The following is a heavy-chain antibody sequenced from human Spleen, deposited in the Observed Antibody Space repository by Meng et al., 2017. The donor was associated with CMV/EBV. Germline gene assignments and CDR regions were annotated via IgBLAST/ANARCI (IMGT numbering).Heavy chain of an antibody. V-gene: IGHV3-33*06. Sequence: GGSLRLSCAASGFTFSSYGIHWVRQAPGKGLEWVALIWYDGSNKYYADSVKGRFTISRDNSKNTLYLQMNSLRGEDTAVYYCAKGGYSSSLYGMDVWGQGTTVTVSS. CDR3: AKGGYSSSLYGMDV. CDR2: IWYDGSNK. J-gene: IGHJ6*02. CDR1: GFTFSSYG. D-gene: IGHD6-6*01.